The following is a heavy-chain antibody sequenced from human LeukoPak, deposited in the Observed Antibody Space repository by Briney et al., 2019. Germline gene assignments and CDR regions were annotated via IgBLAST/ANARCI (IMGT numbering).Heavy chain of an antibody. CDR2: INHSGST. CDR3: AGASGSGSYYSFWFDP. V-gene: IGHV4-34*01. J-gene: IGHJ5*02. CDR1: GESFVGYY. D-gene: IGHD3-10*01. Sequence: SETLSLTCAVYGESFVGYYWSWIRQPPGKGLEWIGEINHSGSTNYNPSLKSRVTISVDTSKNQFSLKLSSVTAADTAVYYCAGASGSGSYYSFWFDPWGQGTLVTVSS.